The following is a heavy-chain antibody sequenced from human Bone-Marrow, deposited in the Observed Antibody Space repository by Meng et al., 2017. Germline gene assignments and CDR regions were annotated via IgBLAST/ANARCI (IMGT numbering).Heavy chain of an antibody. Sequence: QAQLQESGQGLVKPSGTLSLACAVSGGSISSSNWWSWVRQPPGKGLEWIGEIYHSGSTNYNPSLKSRVTISVDKSKNQFSLKLSSVTAADTAVYYCARARGIAVAEPWDYWGQGTLVTVSS. CDR3: ARARGIAVAEPWDY. V-gene: IGHV4-4*02. CDR1: GGSISSSNW. CDR2: IYHSGST. J-gene: IGHJ4*02. D-gene: IGHD6-19*01.